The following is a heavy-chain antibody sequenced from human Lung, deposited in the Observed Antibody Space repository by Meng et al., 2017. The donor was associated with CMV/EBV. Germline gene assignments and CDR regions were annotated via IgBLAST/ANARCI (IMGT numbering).Heavy chain of an antibody. CDR3: ARSSSTVFWFDP. V-gene: IGHV4-38-2*02. Sequence: SXTXSLXCTVSGYSISSGYYWGWIRQPPGKGLEWIGSIYHSGSTYYNPSLKSRVTISVDTSKNQFSLKVSSVTAADTAVYHCARSSSTVFWFDPWAQGTLV. J-gene: IGHJ5*02. CDR2: IYHSGST. D-gene: IGHD4-11*01. CDR1: GYSISSGYY.